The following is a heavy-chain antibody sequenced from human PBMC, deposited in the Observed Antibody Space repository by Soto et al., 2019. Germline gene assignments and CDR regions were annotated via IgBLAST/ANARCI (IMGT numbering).Heavy chain of an antibody. CDR2: ISSASSTT. CDR1: GFSFNRFG. CDR3: ARRRFWSSYSDYYYMDV. Sequence: EEQLMESGGDLVQPGGSLRLSCAASGFSFNRFGMNWVRQSPGKGLEWISYISSASSTTHYEESVKGRFTISRDNAKNSLYLQMGSLRVEDTAVYYCARRRFWSSYSDYYYMDVWGKGTTVTVSS. D-gene: IGHD3-3*01. J-gene: IGHJ6*03. V-gene: IGHV3-48*01.